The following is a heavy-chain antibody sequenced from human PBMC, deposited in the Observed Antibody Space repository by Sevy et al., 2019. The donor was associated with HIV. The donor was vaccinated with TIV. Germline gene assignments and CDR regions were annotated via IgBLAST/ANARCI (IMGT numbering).Heavy chain of an antibody. CDR2: INESGIT. Sequence: SETLSLTCAVHDGSFSGYYRNWIRQLPGKGLEWIGEINESGITYYNPSLKSRVTISVDTSKKQFSLKLNSVTAVDSAVYFCARSPPVVVVPGAASWFDPWGQGTLVTVSS. V-gene: IGHV4-34*01. CDR3: ARSPPVVVVPGAASWFDP. J-gene: IGHJ5*02. D-gene: IGHD2-2*01. CDR1: DGSFSGYY.